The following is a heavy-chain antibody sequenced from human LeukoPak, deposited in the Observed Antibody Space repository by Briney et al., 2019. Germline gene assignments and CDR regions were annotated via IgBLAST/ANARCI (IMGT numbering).Heavy chain of an antibody. Sequence: SETMSLTCAVYGGSFSGYYWSWIRQPPGKGLELIGEINHSGSTNYNPSLKSRVTISVDTSKNQFSLKLSSVTAADTAVYYCARGVAGRFDPWGQGTLVTVSS. CDR2: INHSGST. D-gene: IGHD6-19*01. CDR1: GGSFSGYY. V-gene: IGHV4-34*01. CDR3: ARGVAGRFDP. J-gene: IGHJ5*02.